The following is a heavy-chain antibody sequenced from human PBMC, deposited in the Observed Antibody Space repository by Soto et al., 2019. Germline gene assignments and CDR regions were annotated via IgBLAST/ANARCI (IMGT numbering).Heavy chain of an antibody. V-gene: IGHV5-10-1*01. CDR3: ARQIFDSDTGPNFQYYFDS. CDR1: GYSFAGYW. J-gene: IGHJ4*02. CDR2: IDPSDSQT. D-gene: IGHD3-9*01. Sequence: VESLKISCNGSGYSFAGYWITWVRQKPGKGLEWMGRIDPSDSQTYYSPSFRGHVTISVTKSITTVFLQWSSLRAPDTAMYYCARQIFDSDTGPNFQYYFDSWGQGTPVTV.